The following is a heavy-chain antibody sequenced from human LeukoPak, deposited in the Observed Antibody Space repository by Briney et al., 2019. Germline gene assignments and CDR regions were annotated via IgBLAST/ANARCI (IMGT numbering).Heavy chain of an antibody. D-gene: IGHD3-10*01. Sequence: GGSLRLSCAASGFPFHNYWMTWVRQATGKGREWVANINQDENEKYYLDSVKGRFTISRDNAETSLFLQMTSLRLEDTAIYYSARGLYGSRRHSLLAHWGPGTLVAVSS. CDR1: GFPFHNYW. V-gene: IGHV3-7*01. CDR2: INQDENEK. CDR3: ARGLYGSRRHSLLAH. J-gene: IGHJ4*02.